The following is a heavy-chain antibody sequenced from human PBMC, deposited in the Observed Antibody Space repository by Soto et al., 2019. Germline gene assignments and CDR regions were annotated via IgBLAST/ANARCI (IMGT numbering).Heavy chain of an antibody. D-gene: IGHD3-9*01. V-gene: IGHV3-33*01. Sequence: PGGSLRLSCAASGFTFSSYGMHWVRQAPGKGLEWVAVIWYDGSNKYYADSVKGRFTISRDNSKNTLYLQMNSLRAEDTAVYFCARVWAPRSLTGHLDYWGQGTLVTVSS. CDR1: GFTFSSYG. CDR2: IWYDGSNK. CDR3: ARVWAPRSLTGHLDY. J-gene: IGHJ4*02.